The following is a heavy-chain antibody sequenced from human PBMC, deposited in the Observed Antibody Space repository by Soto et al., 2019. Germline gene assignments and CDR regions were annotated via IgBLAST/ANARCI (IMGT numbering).Heavy chain of an antibody. CDR1: GFSFSSNW. J-gene: IGHJ6*02. CDR2: INTDGSIK. Sequence: GGSLRLSCAASGFSFSSNWMHWVRRVPGRGLVWVSRINTDGSIKQYVDSVKGRFTMSRDNAKNTPYLQMNSLRVEDTAVYYCLYGMDVWGQGTTVTVSS. CDR3: LYGMDV. V-gene: IGHV3-74*03.